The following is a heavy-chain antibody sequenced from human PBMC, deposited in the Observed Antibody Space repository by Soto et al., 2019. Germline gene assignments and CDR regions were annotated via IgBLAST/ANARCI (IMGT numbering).Heavy chain of an antibody. CDR1: GYSFTSYW. CDR2: IYPGDSDT. CDR3: SRHCSGGSCYYYYGMDV. V-gene: IGHV5-51*01. J-gene: IGHJ6*02. D-gene: IGHD2-15*01. Sequence: GESLKISCKGSGYSFTSYWIGWVRQMPGKGLEWMGIIYPGDSDTRYSPSFQGRVTISADKSISTAYLQWSSLKASDTAMYYCSRHCSGGSCYYYYGMDVWGQGTTVTVSS.